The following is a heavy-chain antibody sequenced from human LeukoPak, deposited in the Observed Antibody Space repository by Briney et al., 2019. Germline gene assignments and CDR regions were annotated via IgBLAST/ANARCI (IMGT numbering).Heavy chain of an antibody. CDR2: ITWNRDNI. V-gene: IGHV3-9*01. CDR3: AGKVVAATQDYYYGMDV. Sequence: GRSLRLSCAASGFTFDDYAMHWVRQAPGKGLEWVSGITWNRDNIGYGDSVKGRFTISRDNVKNVLYLQMNSLRAEDTALYYCAGKVVAATQDYYYGMDVWGQGTTVTVSS. D-gene: IGHD2-15*01. CDR1: GFTFDDYA. J-gene: IGHJ6*02.